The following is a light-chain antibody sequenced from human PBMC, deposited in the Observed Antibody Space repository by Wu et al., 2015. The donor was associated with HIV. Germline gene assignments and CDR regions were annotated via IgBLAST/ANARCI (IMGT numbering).Light chain of an antibody. V-gene: IGKV1-39*01. CDR2: AAS. CDR3: QQRSHWLP. CDR1: QSISNY. J-gene: IGKJ3*01. Sequence: DIQMTQSPSSLSASVGDRVTITCRASQSISNYLNWYQQKPGKAPKLLIYAASSLQSGVPSRFSGSGSGTDFTLTISSLEPEDFTVYYCQQRSHWLPLGPGTKVDIK.